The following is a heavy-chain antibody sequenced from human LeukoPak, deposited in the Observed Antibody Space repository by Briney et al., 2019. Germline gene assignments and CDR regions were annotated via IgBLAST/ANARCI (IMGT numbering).Heavy chain of an antibody. Sequence: PGGSLRLSCAASGFTFSTYAMSWVRQAPGKGLEWVSAITGSGDRTYYSDSVKGRFTISRDNSKNTVYLQMNSLRAEDTAVYYCARDLEGITVAGAFDYWGQGTLVTVSS. D-gene: IGHD6-19*01. J-gene: IGHJ4*02. V-gene: IGHV3-23*01. CDR2: ITGSGDRT. CDR3: ARDLEGITVAGAFDY. CDR1: GFTFSTYA.